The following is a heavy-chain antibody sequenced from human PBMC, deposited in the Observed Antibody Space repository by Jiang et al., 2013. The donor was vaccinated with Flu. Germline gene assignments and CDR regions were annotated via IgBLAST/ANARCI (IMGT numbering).Heavy chain of an antibody. CDR2: INPNSGGT. J-gene: IGHJ4*02. Sequence: EWMGWINPNSGGTNYAQKFQGRVTMTRDTSISTAYMELSRLRSDDTAVYYCARGRYSSSSGNWGQGTLVTVSS. D-gene: IGHD6-6*01. V-gene: IGHV1-2*02. CDR3: ARGRYSSSSGN.